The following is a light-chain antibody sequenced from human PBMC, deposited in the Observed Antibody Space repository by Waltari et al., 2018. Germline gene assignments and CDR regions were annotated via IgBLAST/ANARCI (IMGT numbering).Light chain of an antibody. Sequence: EIVMTQSPATLSVSPGERAPLSCRASQSVSNNLAWYQQKPGQAPRLLIYGASTRAAGVPARFSGSGSGTEFILTISSLQSEDSAVYYCQQYNNWPLTFGGGTKVEIK. V-gene: IGKV3-15*01. CDR3: QQYNNWPLT. CDR2: GAS. CDR1: QSVSNN. J-gene: IGKJ4*01.